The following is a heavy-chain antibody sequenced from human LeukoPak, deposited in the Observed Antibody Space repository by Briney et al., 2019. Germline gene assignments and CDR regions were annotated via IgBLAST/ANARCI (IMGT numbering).Heavy chain of an antibody. Sequence: ASVKISCKASGFTFTSSAMQWVRQARGQRLEWIGWIVVGSGNTNYAQKLQEGVTITRDMATSTAYMELSSLRSEDTAVYYCAAEIAVAGTPRSFAPWGQGTLVNVSS. V-gene: IGHV1-58*02. J-gene: IGHJ5*02. CDR1: GFTFTSSA. CDR3: AAEIAVAGTPRSFAP. D-gene: IGHD6-19*01. CDR2: IVVGSGNT.